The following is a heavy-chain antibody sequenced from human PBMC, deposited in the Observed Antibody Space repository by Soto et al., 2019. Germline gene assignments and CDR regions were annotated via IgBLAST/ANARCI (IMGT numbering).Heavy chain of an antibody. Sequence: SETLSLTCTVSGGSISSYYWSWIRQPPGKGLEWIGYIYYSGSTNYNPSLKSRVTISVDTSKNQFSLKLSSVTAADTAVYYCARKVYMDVWGKGTKVTVSS. CDR1: GGSISSYY. CDR2: IYYSGST. V-gene: IGHV4-59*08. CDR3: ARKVYMDV. J-gene: IGHJ6*03.